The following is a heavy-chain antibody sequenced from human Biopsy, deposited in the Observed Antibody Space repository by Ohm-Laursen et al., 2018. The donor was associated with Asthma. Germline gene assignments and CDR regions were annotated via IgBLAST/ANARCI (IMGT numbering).Heavy chain of an antibody. CDR2: IMTVFGTT. D-gene: IGHD6-19*01. Sequence: SVKVSCKAPGGTFSNFAISWVRQAPGQGLKWLGGIMTVFGTTNYAQKFQGRVTITADESTSTAYMEVTSLRSEDTAIYYCARCQVGYSSGWSLLLKKIYYSGMDVWGQGTAVTVSS. V-gene: IGHV1-69*13. CDR1: GGTFSNFA. CDR3: ARCQVGYSSGWSLLLKKIYYSGMDV. J-gene: IGHJ6*02.